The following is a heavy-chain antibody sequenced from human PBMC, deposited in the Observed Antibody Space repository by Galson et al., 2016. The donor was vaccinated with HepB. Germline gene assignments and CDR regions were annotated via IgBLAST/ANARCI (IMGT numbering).Heavy chain of an antibody. CDR2: IYYSWNT. D-gene: IGHD3-3*01. V-gene: IGHV4-39*01. J-gene: IGHJ5*02. CDR1: GGSISSSIYY. CDR3: ARQSGHEFWSGSTQPNWFDP. Sequence: ETLSLTCTVSGGSISSSIYYWGWIRQPPGKGLEWLGSIYYSWNTHYNPSLKSRFTISVATSKNPVSLKLRSGTAADTAVYYCARQSGHEFWSGSTQPNWFDPWGQGTLVTVSS.